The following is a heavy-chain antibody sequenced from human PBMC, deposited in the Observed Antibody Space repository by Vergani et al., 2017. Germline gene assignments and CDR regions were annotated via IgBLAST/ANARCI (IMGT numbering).Heavy chain of an antibody. J-gene: IGHJ3*01. CDR3: ARDRIVVPAFYL. CDR2: VSATGSA. Sequence: QMHLQESGPGLVKPSETLSLSCTVSGGSFSSDYWSWIRQPAGEGLGWIGRVSATGSAVYNPSLSSRVTLSVDTSKNKVSLRLRSVTAADTAMYFCARDRIVVPAFYLWGQGTQVAVSS. D-gene: IGHD3-22*01. V-gene: IGHV4-4*07. CDR1: GGSFSSDY.